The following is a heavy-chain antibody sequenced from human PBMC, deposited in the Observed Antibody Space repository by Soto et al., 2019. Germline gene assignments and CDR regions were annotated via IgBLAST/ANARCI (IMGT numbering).Heavy chain of an antibody. CDR1: GGSISSGAYY. J-gene: IGHJ6*02. CDR3: ARGGRRSPVMDV. CDR2: IYYSGST. V-gene: IGHV4-31*03. Sequence: QVQLQESGPGLVKPSQTLSLTCTVSGGSISSGAYYWSWIRQHPGKGLEWIGYIYYSGSTYYNPSLKSRVTISVDTSKNQFSLKLSSVTAADTAVYYCARGGRRSPVMDVWGQGTTVTVSS.